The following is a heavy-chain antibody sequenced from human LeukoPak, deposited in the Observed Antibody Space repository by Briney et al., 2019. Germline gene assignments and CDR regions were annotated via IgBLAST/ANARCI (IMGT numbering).Heavy chain of an antibody. CDR2: ISYDGSNK. D-gene: IGHD6-25*01. CDR1: GFTFSSYA. J-gene: IGHJ4*02. CDR3: ARASGYGPPTY. Sequence: GGSLRLSCAASGFTFSSYAMHWVRQAPGKGLYWVAVISYDGSNKYYADSVKGRFTISRDNSKNTLYLQMSSLRAEDTAVYYCARASGYGPPTYWGQGTLVTVSS. V-gene: IGHV3-30*15.